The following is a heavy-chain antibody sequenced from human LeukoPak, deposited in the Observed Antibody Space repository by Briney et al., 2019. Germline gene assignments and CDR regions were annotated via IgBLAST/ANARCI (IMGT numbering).Heavy chain of an antibody. CDR2: IYYSRST. Sequence: SETLSLTCTVSGGSISSYYWSWIRQPPGKGLEWMWHIYYSRSTNYNPSLKSRVTRSVDTSKNQFYLKLTSVTDADTAVYYCARVYYSSSYDYWYFDLWGRGTLVTVSS. CDR3: ARVYYSSSYDYWYFDL. V-gene: IGHV4-59*01. D-gene: IGHD6-13*01. CDR1: GGSISSYY. J-gene: IGHJ2*01.